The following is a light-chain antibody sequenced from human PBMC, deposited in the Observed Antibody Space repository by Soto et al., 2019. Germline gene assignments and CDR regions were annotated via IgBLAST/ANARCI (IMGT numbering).Light chain of an antibody. CDR1: NSDVGGYNF. CDR2: EVS. CDR3: SSYISSSSLYG. Sequence: QSALTQPASVSGSPGQSITISCTGTNSDVGGYNFVSWYQQHPGKAPKLMIHEVSNRPSGVSNRFSGSKSVNTASLTISGLQAEDEADYYCSSYISSSSLYGFGTGTKVTVL. V-gene: IGLV2-14*01. J-gene: IGLJ1*01.